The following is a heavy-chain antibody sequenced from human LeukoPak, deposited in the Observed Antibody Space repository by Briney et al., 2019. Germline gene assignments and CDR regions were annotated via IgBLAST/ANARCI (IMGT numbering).Heavy chain of an antibody. CDR3: ARLVVSSWYHEVLLGRDY. CDR1: GGSISSPHYY. J-gene: IGHJ4*02. CDR2: FYYSGST. V-gene: IGHV4-39*01. D-gene: IGHD6-13*01. Sequence: SETLSLTCTVSGGSISSPHYYWDWIRQPPGKGLEWLGSFYYSGSTYYKPSLKSRVTISVDTSKNQFSLKLNSVTAADTAVYYCARLVVSSWYHEVLLGRDYWGQGTLVTVSS.